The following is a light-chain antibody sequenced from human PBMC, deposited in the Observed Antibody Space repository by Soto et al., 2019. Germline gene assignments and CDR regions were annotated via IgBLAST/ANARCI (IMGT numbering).Light chain of an antibody. Sequence: DIQRTQSPSTLSASVGDRVTITCRASQSISSWLAWYQQKPGKAPKLLIYDASSLESGVPSRFSGSGSGTEFTLTISSLQPDDFATYYCQQTYSTPPTFGQGTKVDIK. V-gene: IGKV1-5*01. J-gene: IGKJ1*01. CDR2: DAS. CDR1: QSISSW. CDR3: QQTYSTPPT.